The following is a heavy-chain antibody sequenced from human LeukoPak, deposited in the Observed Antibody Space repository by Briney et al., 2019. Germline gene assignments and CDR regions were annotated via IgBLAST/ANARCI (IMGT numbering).Heavy chain of an antibody. CDR3: AKEAAEPEY. CDR1: GFTFSSYS. V-gene: IGHV3-21*04. Sequence: GSLRLSCAASGFTFSSYSMNWVRQAPGKGLEWVSSISRGGGYIFYTHSVKGRFTMSRDNAKNSVFLQLTSLRADDSAVYYCAKEAAEPEY. J-gene: IGHJ1*01. CDR2: ISRGGGYI. D-gene: IGHD6-13*01.